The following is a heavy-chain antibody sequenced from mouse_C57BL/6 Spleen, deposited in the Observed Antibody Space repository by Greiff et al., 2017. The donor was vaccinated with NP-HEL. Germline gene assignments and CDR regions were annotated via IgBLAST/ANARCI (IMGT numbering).Heavy chain of an antibody. V-gene: IGHV2-2*01. D-gene: IGHD2-4*01. J-gene: IGHJ4*01. CDR2: IWSGGST. CDR1: GFSLTSYG. CDR3: AIYDYAYAMDY. Sequence: QVQLQQSGPGLVQPSPRLSITCTVSGFSLTSYGVHWVRQSPGKGLEWLGVIWSGGSTGYNAAFISRLSISKDNSKSQVFFKMNSLQADDTAIYYCAIYDYAYAMDYWGQGTSVTVSS.